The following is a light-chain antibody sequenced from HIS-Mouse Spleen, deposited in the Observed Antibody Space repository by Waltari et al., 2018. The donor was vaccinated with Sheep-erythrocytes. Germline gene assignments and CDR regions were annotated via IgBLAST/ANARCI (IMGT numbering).Light chain of an antibody. J-gene: IGLJ1*01. V-gene: IGLV2-11*01. CDR3: CSYAGSYNHV. CDR1: SSDVGGYNY. Sequence: QSALTQPRSVSGSPGPSVTIPCTGTSSDVGGYNYVPWYQQPPGNAPKLMIYDVSKRPSGVPDRFSGSKSGNTASLTISGLQAEDEADYYCCSYAGSYNHVFATGTKVTVL. CDR2: DVS.